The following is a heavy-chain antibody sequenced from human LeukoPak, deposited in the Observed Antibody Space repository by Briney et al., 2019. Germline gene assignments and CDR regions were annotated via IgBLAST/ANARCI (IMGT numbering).Heavy chain of an antibody. D-gene: IGHD6-13*01. J-gene: IGHJ4*02. CDR3: ARGPIAAAGVFDY. V-gene: IGHV1-8*03. Sequence: GASVKVSCKASGYTFTSYDINWVRQATGQGLEWMGWMNPNSGNTGYAQKFQGRVTITRNTSISTAYMELSSLRSEDTAVYYCARGPIAAAGVFDYWGQGTLVTVSS. CDR2: MNPNSGNT. CDR1: GYTFTSYD.